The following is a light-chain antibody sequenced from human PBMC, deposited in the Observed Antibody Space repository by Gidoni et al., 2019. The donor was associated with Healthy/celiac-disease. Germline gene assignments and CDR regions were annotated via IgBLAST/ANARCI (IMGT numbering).Light chain of an antibody. Sequence: SSDLTQPPSVSVSPGQTARITCSGDALPKQYAYWYQQKPGQAPVLVIYKDSERPSGIPERFSGSSSGTTVTLTISGVQAEDEADYYCQSAEGFGGGTKLTVL. CDR1: ALPKQY. J-gene: IGLJ3*02. CDR2: KDS. CDR3: QSAEG. V-gene: IGLV3-25*03.